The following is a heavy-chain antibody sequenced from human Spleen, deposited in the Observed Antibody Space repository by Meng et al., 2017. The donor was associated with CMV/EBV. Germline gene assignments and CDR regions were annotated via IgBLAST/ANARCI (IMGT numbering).Heavy chain of an antibody. D-gene: IGHD3-10*01. CDR3: VGESSGNYLNYFDY. CDR2: INWSGGST. V-gene: IGHV3-23*01. J-gene: IGHJ4*02. Sequence: GESLKISCAASGFTFSSYAMSWVRQAPGKGLEWVSGINWSGGSTYYADSVKGRFTISRDNSRNTLSLHMNSLGADDTAVYYCVGESSGNYLNYFDYLGQGTLVTVSS. CDR1: GFTFSSYA.